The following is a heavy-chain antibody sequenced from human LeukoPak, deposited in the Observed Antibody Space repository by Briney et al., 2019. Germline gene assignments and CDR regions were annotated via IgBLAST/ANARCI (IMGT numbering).Heavy chain of an antibody. CDR2: INPNSGGT. J-gene: IGHJ6*03. Sequence: ASVKVSCKASEYTFTAFYLHWVRQAPGQGLEWLVWINPNSGGTNYGQKFQGRVTMTRDTSISTAFMELSSLRSDDTAVYYCARSGLSGTRALGYYYYLDVWGKGTTVTVSS. V-gene: IGHV1-2*02. CDR3: ARSGLSGTRALGYYYYLDV. CDR1: EYTFTAFY. D-gene: IGHD1-7*01.